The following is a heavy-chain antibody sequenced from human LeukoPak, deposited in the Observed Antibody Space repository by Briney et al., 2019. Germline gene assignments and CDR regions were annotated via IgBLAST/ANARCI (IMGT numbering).Heavy chain of an antibody. D-gene: IGHD3-16*01. CDR3: ARDHHYGTADY. Sequence: GGSLRLSCAASGFTFSSYSMNWVRQAPGKGLEWVSYISTSSTTIYYTDSVKGRFTISRDNAKNSLYLQMNSLRAEDTAIYYCARDHHYGTADYWGQGTLVTVSS. V-gene: IGHV3-48*04. CDR2: ISTSSTTI. J-gene: IGHJ4*02. CDR1: GFTFSSYS.